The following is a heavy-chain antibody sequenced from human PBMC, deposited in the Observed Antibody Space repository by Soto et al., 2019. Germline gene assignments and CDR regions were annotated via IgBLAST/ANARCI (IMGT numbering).Heavy chain of an antibody. V-gene: IGHV5-51*01. D-gene: IGHD3-22*01. Sequence: DSLKISGKGSGYSVARYWIGWVRQMPGKGLEWMGIIYPGDSDTRYSPSFQGQVTISADKSISTAYLQWSSLKASDTAMYYCARHSSGLVGTIISGFVPWCQGILVSGFS. CDR1: GYSVARYW. CDR3: ARHSSGLVGTIISGFVP. J-gene: IGHJ5*02. CDR2: IYPGDSDT.